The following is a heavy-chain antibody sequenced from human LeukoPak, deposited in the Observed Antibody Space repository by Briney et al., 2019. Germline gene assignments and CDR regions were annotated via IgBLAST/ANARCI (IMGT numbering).Heavy chain of an antibody. CDR3: AREGGITVAGKFDS. CDR2: ISGSGGRT. V-gene: IGHV3-23*01. D-gene: IGHD6-19*01. Sequence: GGSLRLSCAASGFIFSSDALSWVRQAPGKGLEWVSLISGSGGRTDYADSVKGRFTISRDNSKNTLYLQMNSLRAEDTAVYYCAREGGITVAGKFDSWGQGTLVTVSS. J-gene: IGHJ4*02. CDR1: GFIFSSDA.